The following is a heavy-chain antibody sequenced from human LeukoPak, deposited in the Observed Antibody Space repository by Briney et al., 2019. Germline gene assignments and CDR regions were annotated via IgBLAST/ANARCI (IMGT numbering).Heavy chain of an antibody. D-gene: IGHD5-12*01. J-gene: IGHJ6*04. Sequence: GGSLRLSCTASGFSFGDYAKSWVRQAPGKGLEWVGFIRSKAYGGTTEYAAPVKGRFTISRDDSKSIAYLQMNSLKTEDTAVYYCTRGIGRWLRGDYYYGMDVWGKGTTVTVSS. CDR3: TRGIGRWLRGDYYYGMDV. CDR2: IRSKAYGGTT. V-gene: IGHV3-49*04. CDR1: GFSFGDYA.